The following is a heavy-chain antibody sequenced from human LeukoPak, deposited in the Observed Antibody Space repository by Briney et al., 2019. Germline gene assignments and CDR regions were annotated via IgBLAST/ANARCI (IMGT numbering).Heavy chain of an antibody. CDR2: ISYSGSP. J-gene: IGHJ4*02. Sequence: SETLSLTCTVSGGSISSRSYYWGWIRQPPGKGLEWIGSISYSGSPYYNSSLKSRVTVSVDTSKNHFSLKLTSVTAPDTAVYYCARHNLRADYFDYWGQGSLVTVYS. D-gene: IGHD3-10*01. V-gene: IGHV4-39*01. CDR3: ARHNLRADYFDY. CDR1: GGSISSRSYY.